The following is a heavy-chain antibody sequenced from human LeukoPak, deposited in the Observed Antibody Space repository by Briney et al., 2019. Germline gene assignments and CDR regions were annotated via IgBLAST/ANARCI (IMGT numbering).Heavy chain of an antibody. CDR3: ARELYSSGYHDAFDI. D-gene: IGHD3-22*01. J-gene: IGHJ3*02. V-gene: IGHV4-34*01. CDR2: INHSGST. Sequence: SETLSLTCAVYGGSFSGYYWSWIRQPPGQGLEWIGEINHSGSTNYNPSLKSRVTISVDTSKNQFSLKLSSVTAADTAVYYCARELYSSGYHDAFDIWDQGTMVTVSS. CDR1: GGSFSGYY.